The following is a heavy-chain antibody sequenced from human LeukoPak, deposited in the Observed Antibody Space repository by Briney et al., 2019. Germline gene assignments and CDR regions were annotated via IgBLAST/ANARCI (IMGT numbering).Heavy chain of an antibody. CDR1: GGSVSSDGYY. Sequence: SETLSLTCTVSGGSVSSDGYYWSWIRQPPGKGLEWIGYISFSGNTNNNPSLKSRVTISRDTSENQFSLKLSSVTATDTAVYYCARSSAWSPFDYWGQGTLVTVSS. CDR2: ISFSGNT. CDR3: ARSSAWSPFDY. V-gene: IGHV4-61*08. D-gene: IGHD6-19*01. J-gene: IGHJ4*02.